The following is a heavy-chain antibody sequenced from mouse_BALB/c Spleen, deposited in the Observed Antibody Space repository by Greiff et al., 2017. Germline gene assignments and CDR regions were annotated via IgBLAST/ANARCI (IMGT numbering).Heavy chain of an antibody. D-gene: IGHD2-4*01. V-gene: IGHV2-9*02. J-gene: IGHJ2*01. Sequence: QVQLQQSGPGLVAPSQSLSITCTVSGFSLTSYGVHWVRQPPGKGLEWLGVIWAGGSTNYNSALMSRLSISKDNSKSQVFLKMNSLQTDDTAMYYCARGLYDYDDYFDYWGQGTTLTVSS. CDR3: ARGLYDYDDYFDY. CDR1: GFSLTSYG. CDR2: IWAGGST.